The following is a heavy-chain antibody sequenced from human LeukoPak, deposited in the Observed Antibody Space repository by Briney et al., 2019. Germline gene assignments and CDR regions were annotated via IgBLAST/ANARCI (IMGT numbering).Heavy chain of an antibody. V-gene: IGHV3-48*04. Sequence: GGSLRLSCAASGFTLSSYWMNWVRQAPGKGLEWVSYISSSGSTIYYADSVKGRFTISRDNAKNSLYLQMNSLRAEDTAVYYCARGTYYDFWSGYHVGWFDPWGQGTLVTVSS. J-gene: IGHJ5*02. D-gene: IGHD3-3*01. CDR3: ARGTYYDFWSGYHVGWFDP. CDR1: GFTLSSYW. CDR2: ISSSGSTI.